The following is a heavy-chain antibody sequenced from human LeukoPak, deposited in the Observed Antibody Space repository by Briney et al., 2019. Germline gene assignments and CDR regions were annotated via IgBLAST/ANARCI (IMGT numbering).Heavy chain of an antibody. Sequence: PGGSLRLSCAASGFTFSSYWMHWVRQAPGKGLVWVSRINSDGSSTSYADSVKGRFTISRDNAKNTLYLQMNSLRAEDTAVYYCARFGGGDWLCNYGMDVWGQGTTVTVSS. V-gene: IGHV3-74*01. CDR3: ARFGGGDWLCNYGMDV. CDR1: GFTFSSYW. CDR2: INSDGSST. D-gene: IGHD2-21*02. J-gene: IGHJ6*02.